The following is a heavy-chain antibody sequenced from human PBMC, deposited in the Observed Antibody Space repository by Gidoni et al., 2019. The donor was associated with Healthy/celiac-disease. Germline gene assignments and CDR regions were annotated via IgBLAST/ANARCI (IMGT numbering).Heavy chain of an antibody. D-gene: IGHD3-10*01. V-gene: IGHV4-59*01. CDR2: IYYSGST. CDR3: AAGSGSF. CDR1: GGSISSYY. Sequence: QVQLQESGPGLVKPSETLSLTCTVSGGSISSYYWSWIRQPPGKGLEWIGYIYYSGSTNYNPSLKSRVTISVDTSKNQFSLKLSSVTAADTAVYYCAAGSGSFWGQGTTVTVSS. J-gene: IGHJ6*02.